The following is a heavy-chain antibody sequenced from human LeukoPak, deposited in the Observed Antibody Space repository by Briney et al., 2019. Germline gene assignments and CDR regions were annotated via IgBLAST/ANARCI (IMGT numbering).Heavy chain of an antibody. CDR2: IYYSGGT. D-gene: IGHD1-7*01. J-gene: IGHJ3*02. V-gene: IGHV4-59*01. CDR1: GGSISSYY. CDR3: AREELDAFDI. Sequence: SQTLSLTCTVSGGSISSYYWSWIRQPPGKGLEWIGYIYYSGGTNYNPSLKSRVTISVDTSKNQFSLKLSSVTAADTAVYYCAREELDAFDIWGQGTMVTVSS.